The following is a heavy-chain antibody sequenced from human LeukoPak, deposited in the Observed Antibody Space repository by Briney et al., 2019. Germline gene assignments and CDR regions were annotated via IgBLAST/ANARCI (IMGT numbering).Heavy chain of an antibody. CDR3: ARAPLYCSGGSCYGDFDY. D-gene: IGHD2-15*01. V-gene: IGHV5-10-1*01. CDR2: IDPSDSYT. Sequence: GESLRISCKGSGYSFTSYWISWVRQMPGKGLEWMGRIDPSDSYTNYSPSFQGHVTISADKSISTAYLQWSSLKASDTAMYYCARAPLYCSGGSCYGDFDYWGQGTLVTVSS. CDR1: GYSFTSYW. J-gene: IGHJ4*02.